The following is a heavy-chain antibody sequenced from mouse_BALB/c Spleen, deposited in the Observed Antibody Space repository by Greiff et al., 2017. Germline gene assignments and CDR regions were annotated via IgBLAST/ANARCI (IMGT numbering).Heavy chain of an antibody. D-gene: IGHD2-4*01. J-gene: IGHJ3*01. V-gene: IGHV1-20*02. CDR1: GYSFTGYF. CDR3: ARSYYDSPEFAY. CDR2: INPYNGDT. Sequence: EVKLQQSGPELVKPGASVKISCKASGYSFTGYFMNWVMQSHGKSLEWIGRINPYNGDTFYNQKFKGKATLTVDKSSSTAHMELRSLASEDSAVYYCARSYYDSPEFAYWGQGTLVTVSA.